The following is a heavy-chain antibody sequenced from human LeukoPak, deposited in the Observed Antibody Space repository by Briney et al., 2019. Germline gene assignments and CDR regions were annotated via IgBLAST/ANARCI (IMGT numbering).Heavy chain of an antibody. CDR1: GGSVSSTNR. CDR3: AREGGFYRPLDY. J-gene: IGHJ4*02. V-gene: IGHV4-4*02. Sequence: SETLSLTCGVSGGSVSSTNRWTWIRQPPGKGLEWIGDVKLDGRTNFNPSLKSRLTMSVDLSENHVSLKLTSVTAADTAVYYCAREGGFYRPLDYSGQGTLVPVSS. CDR2: VKLDGRT. D-gene: IGHD6-25*01.